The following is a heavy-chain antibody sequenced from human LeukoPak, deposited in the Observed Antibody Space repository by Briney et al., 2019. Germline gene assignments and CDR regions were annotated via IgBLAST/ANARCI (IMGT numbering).Heavy chain of an antibody. CDR1: GFTVSSNY. CDR3: AREYSGRCIHALHS. CDR2: IYSGGST. D-gene: IGHD6-13*01. J-gene: IGHJ3*02. V-gene: IGHV3-66*01. Sequence: PGGSLRLSCAASGFTVSSNYMSWVRQAPGKGLEWVAVIYSGGSTYYADSVKGRFTVSRDNSKNTLHLQMNSLRAEDTAVYYCAREYSGRCIHALHSWGQGTTVTVSS.